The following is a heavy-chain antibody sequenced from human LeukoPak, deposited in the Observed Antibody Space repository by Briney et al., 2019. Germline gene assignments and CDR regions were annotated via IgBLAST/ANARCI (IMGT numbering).Heavy chain of an antibody. V-gene: IGHV3-7*04. CDR2: IKPDGSDK. J-gene: IGHJ4*02. Sequence: GGSLRLSCTASGFTFSTYWMTWVRQAPGRGLECVANIKPDGSDKYYVDSVKGRFTISRDNAKNSLYLQLNSLRAEDTAVYYCARGRYSGGGIDNWGQGTLVTVSS. CDR3: ARGRYSGGGIDN. D-gene: IGHD6-19*01. CDR1: GFTFSTYW.